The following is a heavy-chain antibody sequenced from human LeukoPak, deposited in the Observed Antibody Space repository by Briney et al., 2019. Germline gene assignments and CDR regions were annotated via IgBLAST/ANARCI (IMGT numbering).Heavy chain of an antibody. V-gene: IGHV4-39*01. D-gene: IGHD6-19*01. CDR1: GGSISGSSYY. CDR2: IYYSGST. CDR3: ARRQYNTGDFAY. Sequence: PSETLSLTCTVSGGSISGSSYYWGWIRQPPGKGLEWIGSIYYSGSTYYNPSLKSRVPISVETSKNQFSLKLSSVTAADTAVYYCARRQYNTGDFAYWGQGTLVTVSS. J-gene: IGHJ4*02.